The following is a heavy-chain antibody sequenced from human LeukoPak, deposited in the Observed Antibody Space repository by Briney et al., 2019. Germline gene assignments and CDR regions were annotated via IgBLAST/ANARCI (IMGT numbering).Heavy chain of an antibody. D-gene: IGHD3-10*01. CDR1: AFTFSSYA. V-gene: IGHV3-30*04. J-gene: IGHJ4*02. Sequence: GGSLRLSCAASAFTFSSYAMHWVRQAPGKGLEWVAVISYDGSNKYYADSVKGRFTISRDNSKNTLYLQMNSLRAEDTAVYYCARSGSNYIVGGDVDYWGQGTLVTVSS. CDR3: ARSGSNYIVGGDVDY. CDR2: ISYDGSNK.